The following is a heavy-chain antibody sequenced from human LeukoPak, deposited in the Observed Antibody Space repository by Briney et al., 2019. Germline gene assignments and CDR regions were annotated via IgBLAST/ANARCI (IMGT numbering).Heavy chain of an antibody. Sequence: SETLSLTCAVYGGSISSSSYYWGWIRQPPGKGLEWIGSIYYSGSTYYNPSLKSRVTISVDTSKNQFSLKLSSVTAADAAVYYCAREVGATGYYYYMDVWGKGTTVTISS. CDR1: GGSISSSSYY. J-gene: IGHJ6*03. D-gene: IGHD1-26*01. V-gene: IGHV4-39*02. CDR3: AREVGATGYYYYMDV. CDR2: IYYSGST.